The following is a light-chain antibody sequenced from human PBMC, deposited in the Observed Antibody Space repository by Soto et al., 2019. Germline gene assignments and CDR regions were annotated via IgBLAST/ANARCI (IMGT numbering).Light chain of an antibody. Sequence: DIQMTQSPSSLSASVGDRVTITCRASQSISSYLNWYQQKPGKAPKLLISAAFTLQSGVPSRFSGSGSGTDFTLTISSLQPEDVATYYCQNYNSAPYTFGPGTKVDIK. CDR3: QNYNSAPYT. CDR2: AAF. V-gene: IGKV1-27*01. J-gene: IGKJ3*01. CDR1: QSISSY.